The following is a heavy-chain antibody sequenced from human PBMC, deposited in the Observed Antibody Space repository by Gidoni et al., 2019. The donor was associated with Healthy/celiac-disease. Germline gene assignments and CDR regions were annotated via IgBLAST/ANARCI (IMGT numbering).Heavy chain of an antibody. CDR3: ATTSYYDSSGYYSAAFDI. CDR2: IYYSGRT. CDR1: GGPISSSRYY. Sequence: QLQLQESGPGLVKPSETLSLTCTVAGGPISSSRYYWGWIRQPPGKGLEWIGSIYYSGRTSYHPSLKRRVTISVDTSKNQFSLKLSSVTAADTAVYYCATTSYYDSSGYYSAAFDIWGQGTMVTVSS. D-gene: IGHD3-22*01. V-gene: IGHV4-39*01. J-gene: IGHJ3*02.